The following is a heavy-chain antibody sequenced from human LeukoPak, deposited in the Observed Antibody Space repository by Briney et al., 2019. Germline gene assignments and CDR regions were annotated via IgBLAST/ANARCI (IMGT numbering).Heavy chain of an antibody. CDR1: GFTFSSYS. D-gene: IGHD3-10*01. CDR2: ISSSSSYI. V-gene: IGHV3-21*01. Sequence: PGGSLRLSCAASGFTFSSYSMNWVRQAPGKGLEWVSSISSSSSYIHYADSVKARFTISRDNAKNSLYLQMNSLRAEDTAVYYCELITMGAFDIWGQGTMVTVSS. J-gene: IGHJ3*02. CDR3: ELITMGAFDI.